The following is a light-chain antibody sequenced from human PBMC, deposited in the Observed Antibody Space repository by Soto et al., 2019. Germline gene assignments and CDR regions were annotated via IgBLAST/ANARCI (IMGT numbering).Light chain of an antibody. CDR1: QSVSSN. CDR3: QQYNNWPLLT. V-gene: IGKV3D-15*01. Sequence: EIVMTRSPATLSVSPGERATLSCRASQSVSSNLAWYQQKPGQAPRLLIYGASTRATGIPARFSGSGSGTEFTLTISSLQSEDFAVYYCQQYNNWPLLTFAGGTKVEIK. J-gene: IGKJ4*01. CDR2: GAS.